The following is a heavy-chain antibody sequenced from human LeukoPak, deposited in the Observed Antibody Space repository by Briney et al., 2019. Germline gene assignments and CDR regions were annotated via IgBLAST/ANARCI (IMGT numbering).Heavy chain of an antibody. CDR2: IYTSGST. D-gene: IGHD3-22*01. CDR3: ARDNYYDSSGYYYEYFQH. V-gene: IGHV4-61*02. J-gene: IGHJ1*01. CDR1: GGSISSGSYY. Sequence: ASETLSLTCTVSGGSISSGSYYWSWIRQPAGKGLEWIGRIYTSGSTNYNPSLKSRVTISVDTSKNQFSLKLSSVTAADTAVYYCARDNYYDSSGYYYEYFQHWGLGTLVTVSS.